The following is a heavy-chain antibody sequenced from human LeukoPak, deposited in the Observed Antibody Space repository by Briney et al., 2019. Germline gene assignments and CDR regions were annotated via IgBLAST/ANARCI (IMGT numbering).Heavy chain of an antibody. J-gene: IGHJ6*03. V-gene: IGHV3-48*04. CDR3: AREDDSSSGYYYYYMDV. D-gene: IGHD6-6*01. CDR2: ISSSSSTI. Sequence: GGSLRLSCAASGFTFSSYSMNWVRQAPGKGLEWVSYISSSSSTIYYADSVKGRFTISRDNAKNSLYLQMNSLRAEDTAVYYCAREDDSSSGYYYYYMDVWGKGTTVTVSS. CDR1: GFTFSSYS.